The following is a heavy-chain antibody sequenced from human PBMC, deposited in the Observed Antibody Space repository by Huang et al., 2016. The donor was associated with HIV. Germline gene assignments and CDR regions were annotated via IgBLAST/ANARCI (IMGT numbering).Heavy chain of an antibody. V-gene: IGHV3-30-3*01. CDR2: ISYDGSKK. Sequence: QVQLVESGGGVVQPGRSLRLSCAASRFTFSNYAMHWVRQAPGKGLEWVAVISYDGSKKYYADSVKGRFTISRDNSKNTLYLQMNSLRAEDTAVYYCARDLWLRDLYYYYYMDVWGKGTTVTVSS. J-gene: IGHJ6*03. CDR3: ARDLWLRDLYYYYYMDV. CDR1: RFTFSNYA. D-gene: IGHD5-12*01.